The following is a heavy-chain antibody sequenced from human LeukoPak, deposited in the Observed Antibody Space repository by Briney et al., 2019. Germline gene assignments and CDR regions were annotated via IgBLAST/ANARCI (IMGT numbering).Heavy chain of an antibody. Sequence: GGSLRLSCAASGFTFTSYAMSWVRQAPGKGLEWVSVISGSGGSTYYADSVKGRFTISRDNSKNTLYLQMNSLRAEDTAVYYCAKDSSLITMIVVVMGNYFDYWGQGTLVTVSS. CDR1: GFTFTSYA. D-gene: IGHD3-22*01. CDR2: ISGSGGST. CDR3: AKDSSLITMIVVVMGNYFDY. V-gene: IGHV3-23*01. J-gene: IGHJ4*02.